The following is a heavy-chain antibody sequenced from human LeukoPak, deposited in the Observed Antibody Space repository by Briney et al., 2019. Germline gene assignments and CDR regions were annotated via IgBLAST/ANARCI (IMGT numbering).Heavy chain of an antibody. Sequence: SQTLSPTCAISGDSVSSNSAAWNWIRQSPSRGLEWLGRTYYRSKWYNHYAVSVKSRITINPDTSKNQFSLQLNSVTPEDTAVYYCMKQQLDGNWFDPWGQGTLVTVSS. CDR3: MKQQLDGNWFDP. CDR1: GDSVSSNSAA. D-gene: IGHD6-13*01. V-gene: IGHV6-1*01. CDR2: TYYRSKWYN. J-gene: IGHJ5*02.